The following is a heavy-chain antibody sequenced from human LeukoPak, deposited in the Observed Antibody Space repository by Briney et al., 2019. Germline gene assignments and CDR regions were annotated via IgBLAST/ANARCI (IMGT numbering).Heavy chain of an antibody. D-gene: IGHD3-22*01. J-gene: IGHJ4*02. Sequence: GGSLRLSCATSTFTFSSYTMNWVRQAPGKGLEWVSSISPSGNSKYHADSVKGRFTISRDNANHSLYLQINSLRAEDTAVYYCARGDSSGVPDYWGQGTLVTVSS. CDR2: ISPSGNSK. CDR1: TFTFSSYT. CDR3: ARGDSSGVPDY. V-gene: IGHV3-21*04.